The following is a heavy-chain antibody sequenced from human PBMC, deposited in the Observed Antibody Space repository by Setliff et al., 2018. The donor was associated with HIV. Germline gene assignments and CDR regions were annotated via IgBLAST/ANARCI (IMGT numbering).Heavy chain of an antibody. CDR2: INHSGST. CDR3: ARGSPLSWTPPGGYWCFDL. J-gene: IGHJ2*01. CDR1: GGSFSGYY. Sequence: SETLSLTCAVYGGSFSGYYWSWIRQSPGKGLEWIGEINHSGSTNYNPSLKSRVTISVDTPKNQFSLTLNSVTAADTAVYYCARGSPLSWTPPGGYWCFDLWGRGTLVTVSS. D-gene: IGHD2-15*01. V-gene: IGHV4-34*01.